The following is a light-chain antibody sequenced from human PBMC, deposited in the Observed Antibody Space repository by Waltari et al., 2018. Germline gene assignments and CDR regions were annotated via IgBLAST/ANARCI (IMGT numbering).Light chain of an antibody. CDR2: YHK. CDR3: QSFDENNIWV. V-gene: IGLV6-57*01. CDR1: SGSIVSDS. J-gene: IGLJ3*02. Sequence: NFLLTHPPSVSVSPGQMVTICCTLCSGSIVSDSVQWYQQRPGSSPTPWIYYHKQNPFGVPDRFSASIDSSSNSAPLTTAGLKTEDEADDYIQSFDENNIWVFGGGTKLTV.